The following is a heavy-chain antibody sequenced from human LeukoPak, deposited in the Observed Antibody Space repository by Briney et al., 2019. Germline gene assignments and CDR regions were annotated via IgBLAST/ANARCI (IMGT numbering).Heavy chain of an antibody. J-gene: IGHJ6*03. Sequence: PSETLSLTCTVSGGSISSYYWTWIRQPAGKGLEWIGRTHTSGSTNYNPSLKSRVTMSVDTSKNQFSLKLSSVTAADTAVYYCARVEVTTVTTVYYYYMDVWGKGTTVTISS. V-gene: IGHV4-4*07. CDR2: THTSGST. CDR3: ARVEVTTVTTVYYYYMDV. D-gene: IGHD4-17*01. CDR1: GGSISSYY.